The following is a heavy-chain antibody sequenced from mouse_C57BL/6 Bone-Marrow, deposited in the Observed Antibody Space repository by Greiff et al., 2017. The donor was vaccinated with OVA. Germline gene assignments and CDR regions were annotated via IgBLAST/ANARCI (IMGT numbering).Heavy chain of an antibody. D-gene: IGHD3-3*01. CDR1: GYSFTSYY. Sequence: QVQLKQSGPELVKPGASVKISCKASGYSFTSYYIHWVKQRPGQGLEWIGWIYPGSGNTKYNEKFKGKATLTADTSSSTAYMQLSSLTSEDSAVYYCARLGPSYFDVWGTGTTVTVSS. V-gene: IGHV1-66*01. CDR2: IYPGSGNT. CDR3: ARLGPSYFDV. J-gene: IGHJ1*03.